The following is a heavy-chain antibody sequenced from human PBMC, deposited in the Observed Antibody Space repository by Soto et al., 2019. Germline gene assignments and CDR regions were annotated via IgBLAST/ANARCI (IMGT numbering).Heavy chain of an antibody. V-gene: IGHV3-30*18. CDR2: ISYDGSNK. CDR1: GFTFSSYG. CDR3: AKPRSAAIKGYYYYGMDV. J-gene: IGHJ6*02. Sequence: QVQLVESGGGVVQPGRSLRLSCAASGFTFSSYGMHWVRQAPGKGLEWVAVISYDGSNKYYADSVKGRFTISRDNSKNTXXLQMNSLRAEDTAVYYCAKPRSAAIKGYYYYGMDVWGQGTTVTVSS. D-gene: IGHD2-2*01.